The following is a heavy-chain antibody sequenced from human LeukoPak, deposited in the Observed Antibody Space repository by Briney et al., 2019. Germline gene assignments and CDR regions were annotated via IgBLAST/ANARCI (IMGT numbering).Heavy chain of an antibody. CDR3: ARDLGSLGVTMVRGARGGFDY. Sequence: AASVKVSCKASGYTFTGYYMHWVRQAPGQGLEWMGWINPNSGGTNYAQKFQGWVTMTRDTSISTAYMELSRLRSDDTAVYYCARDLGSLGVTMVRGARGGFDYWGQGTLVTVSS. D-gene: IGHD3-10*01. V-gene: IGHV1-2*04. J-gene: IGHJ4*02. CDR1: GYTFTGYY. CDR2: INPNSGGT.